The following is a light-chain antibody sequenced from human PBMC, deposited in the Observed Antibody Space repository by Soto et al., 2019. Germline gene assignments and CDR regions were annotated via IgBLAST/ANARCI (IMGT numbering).Light chain of an antibody. V-gene: IGKV3-20*01. Sequence: EIVLTQSPGTLSLSAGERATLSGRASQSVSNNYLAWYQPKPGKAPRLLIYGASNRATGIPDRLSGSGSGTDFTLTISRLEPEDFAVYYCQQYGSSGTFGQGTRLEIK. CDR1: QSVSNNY. J-gene: IGKJ5*01. CDR2: GAS. CDR3: QQYGSSGT.